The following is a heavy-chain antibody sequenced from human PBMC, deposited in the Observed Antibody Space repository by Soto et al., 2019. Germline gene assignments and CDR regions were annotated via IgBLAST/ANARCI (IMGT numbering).Heavy chain of an antibody. CDR1: GFTFRSYW. Sequence: GSLRLSCAASGFTFRSYWMQWVRQAPGKGLVWVSWINSDGSTTYYADSVKGRFTISRDNSKNTLYLQMNSLRVEDTAVYYCARNGWGMATVGMWGPGTLVTVSS. J-gene: IGHJ4*02. CDR3: ARNGWGMATVGM. D-gene: IGHD4-4*01. V-gene: IGHV3-74*01. CDR2: INSDGSTT.